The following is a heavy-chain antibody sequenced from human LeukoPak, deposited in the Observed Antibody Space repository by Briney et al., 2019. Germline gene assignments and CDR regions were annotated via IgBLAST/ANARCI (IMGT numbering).Heavy chain of an antibody. Sequence: GGSLRLSCAASGFTFSSYGMHWVRQAPGKGLEWVAVIWYDGSNKYYADSVKGRFTISRDNSKNTLYLQMNSLRAEDTAVYYCAKDYAAVVVVPAASPHDYWGQGTLVTVSS. CDR2: IWYDGSNK. V-gene: IGHV3-30*02. CDR1: GFTFSSYG. D-gene: IGHD2-2*01. J-gene: IGHJ4*02. CDR3: AKDYAAVVVVPAASPHDY.